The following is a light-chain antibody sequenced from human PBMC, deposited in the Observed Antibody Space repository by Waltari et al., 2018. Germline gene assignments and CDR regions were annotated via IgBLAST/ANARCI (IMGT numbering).Light chain of an antibody. V-gene: IGLV2-11*01. CDR2: DVT. CDR1: VSDVGDYNY. J-gene: IGLJ3*02. CDR3: CSYAGTWV. Sequence: HSALTPPRSVSESPGQSVTLSCTGTVSDVGDYNYVSWYQQHPGKAPKLVIYDVTKRPSGVPDRFSGSRSGNSASLTISGLQAEDEADYYCCSYAGTWVFGGGTKLTVL.